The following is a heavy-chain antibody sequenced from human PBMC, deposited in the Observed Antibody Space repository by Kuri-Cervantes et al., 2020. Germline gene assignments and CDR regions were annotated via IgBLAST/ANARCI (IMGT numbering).Heavy chain of an antibody. J-gene: IGHJ6*03. CDR3: ARAVDTARYYYYMDV. V-gene: IGHV4-34*01. Sequence: SETLSLTCAVYGGSFSGYYWSWIRQSPGKGPEWIGEINYSGSTNYNSSLKSRVTISLDTSKNQFSLMLSSVTAADTAMYYCARAVDTARYYYYMDVWGRGTTVTVSS. CDR1: GGSFSGYY. CDR2: INYSGST. D-gene: IGHD5-18*01.